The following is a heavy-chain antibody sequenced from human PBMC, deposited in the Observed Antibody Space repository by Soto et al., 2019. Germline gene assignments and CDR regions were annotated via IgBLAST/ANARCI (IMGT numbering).Heavy chain of an antibody. CDR3: ARDKITGLFGY. Sequence: PSETLSLTCTVSGGYVIGYYGSWVRQPPGKGLEWIAYIYHGGSTNYNPSLKSRLTISVDTSKNQFSLKLTSVTAADTAVYYCARDKITGLFGYWGEGTLVTVSS. CDR1: GGYVIGYY. J-gene: IGHJ4*02. CDR2: IYHGGST. D-gene: IGHD2-8*02. V-gene: IGHV4-59*02.